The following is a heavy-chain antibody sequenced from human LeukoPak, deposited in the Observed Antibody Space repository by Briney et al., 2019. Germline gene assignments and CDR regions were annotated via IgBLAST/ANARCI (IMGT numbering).Heavy chain of an antibody. J-gene: IGHJ1*01. Sequence: ASVKVSCKASGYTFTSYGISWVRQAPGQGLEWMGWISAYNGNTNYAQKLQGRVTMTTDTSTSTAYMELRSLRSDDTAVYYCAQSYEYCTNGVCSPEDNFQHWGQGTLVTVSS. CDR2: ISAYNGNT. V-gene: IGHV1-18*01. CDR1: GYTFTSYG. CDR3: AQSYEYCTNGVCSPEDNFQH. D-gene: IGHD2-8*01.